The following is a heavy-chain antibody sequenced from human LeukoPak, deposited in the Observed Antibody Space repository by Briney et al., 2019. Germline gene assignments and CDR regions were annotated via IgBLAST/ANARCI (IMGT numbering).Heavy chain of an antibody. Sequence: GGSLRLSCAASGFTFGTYAMSWVRQAPGKGLEWISAISGSGGSTYYADSVKGRFTISRDNAKNSLYLQMNSLRAEDTAVYYCARDLNILFDYWGQGTLVTVSS. CDR1: GFTFGTYA. V-gene: IGHV3-23*01. D-gene: IGHD3-9*01. CDR2: ISGSGGST. J-gene: IGHJ4*02. CDR3: ARDLNILFDY.